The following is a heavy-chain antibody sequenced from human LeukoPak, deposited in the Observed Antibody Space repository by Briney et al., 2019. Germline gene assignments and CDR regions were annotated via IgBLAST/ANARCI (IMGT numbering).Heavy chain of an antibody. D-gene: IGHD1-1*01. CDR3: ARVGGRDNWNDVIPYYYYYYMDV. Sequence: SETLSLTCTVSGGSISSSSYYWGWIRQPPGKGLEWIGSIYYSGSTYYNPSLKSRVTISVDTSKNQCSLKLSSVTAADTAVYYCARVGGRDNWNDVIPYYYYYYMDVWGKGTTVTVSS. V-gene: IGHV4-39*07. J-gene: IGHJ6*03. CDR1: GGSISSSSYY. CDR2: IYYSGST.